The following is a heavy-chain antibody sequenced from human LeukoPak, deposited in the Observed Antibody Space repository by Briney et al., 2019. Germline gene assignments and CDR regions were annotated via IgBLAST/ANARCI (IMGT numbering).Heavy chain of an antibody. Sequence: PGGSLRLSCAASGFTFSSYPMHWVRQAPGKGLEWVALISYDGSNTYYAGSVKGRFTISRGNSKNTLYLQMNSLRTEDTAVYYCARPQYSTSWYEGIDYWGQGNLVTVSS. J-gene: IGHJ4*02. V-gene: IGHV3-30-3*01. CDR2: ISYDGSNT. CDR3: ARPQYSTSWYEGIDY. D-gene: IGHD6-13*01. CDR1: GFTFSSYP.